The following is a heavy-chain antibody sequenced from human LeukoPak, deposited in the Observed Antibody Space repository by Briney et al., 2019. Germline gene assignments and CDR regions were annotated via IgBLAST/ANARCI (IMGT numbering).Heavy chain of an antibody. CDR3: ARFIYYVSGSYYYFDD. V-gene: IGHV4-4*07. J-gene: IGHJ4*02. CDR2: IYSSGSS. Sequence: PSETLSLNCTVSGGSISGYYWSWIRQPAGKGLEWIGRIYSSGSSSYNPSLKSRATMSVDTSNNQFSLKLRSVTAADTAVYFCARFIYYVSGSYYYFDDGGQGTLVTVYS. CDR1: GGSISGYY. D-gene: IGHD3-10*01.